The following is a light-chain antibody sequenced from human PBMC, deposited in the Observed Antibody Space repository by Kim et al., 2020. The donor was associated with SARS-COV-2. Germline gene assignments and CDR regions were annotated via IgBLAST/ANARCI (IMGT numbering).Light chain of an antibody. CDR3: SSYTSSSTYV. Sequence: GQSITISCTGTSSDVGGYNYVSWYQQHPGKAPKLMIYDVSNRTSGVSNRFSGSKSGNTASLTISGLQAEDEADYYCSSYTSSSTYVFGTGTKVTVL. V-gene: IGLV2-14*03. CDR1: SSDVGGYNY. CDR2: DVS. J-gene: IGLJ1*01.